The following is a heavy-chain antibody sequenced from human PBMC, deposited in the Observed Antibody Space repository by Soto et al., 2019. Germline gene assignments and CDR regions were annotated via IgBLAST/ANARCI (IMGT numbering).Heavy chain of an antibody. CDR2: ISGSGGST. CDR1: GFTFSSYA. J-gene: IGHJ3*01. D-gene: IGHD2-15*01. Sequence: GGSLRLSCAASGFTFSSYAMSWVRQAPGKGLEWVSAISGSGGSTYYADSVKGRFTISRDNSKNTLYLQMNSLRAEDTAVYYCVRQYSGDCSGGLCYHAFDVWGQGTMVTVSS. V-gene: IGHV3-23*01. CDR3: VRQYSGDCSGGLCYHAFDV.